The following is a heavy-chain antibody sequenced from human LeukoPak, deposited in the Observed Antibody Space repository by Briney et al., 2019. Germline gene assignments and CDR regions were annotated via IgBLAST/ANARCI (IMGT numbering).Heavy chain of an antibody. CDR2: IYYSGST. Sequence: SETLSLTCTVSGGSISSSSYYWGWIRQPPGKGLEWIGSIYYSGSTYYNPSLKSRVTISVDTSKNQFSLKLYSVTAADTAVYYCARAALRTPLTYFDYWGQGTLVTVSS. D-gene: IGHD5-12*01. J-gene: IGHJ4*02. V-gene: IGHV4-39*07. CDR3: ARAALRTPLTYFDY. CDR1: GGSISSSSYY.